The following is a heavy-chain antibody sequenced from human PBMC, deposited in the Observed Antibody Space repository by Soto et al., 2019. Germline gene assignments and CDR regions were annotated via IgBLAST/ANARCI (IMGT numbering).Heavy chain of an antibody. CDR1: GGSVSSCSYY. D-gene: IGHD3-10*01. J-gene: IGHJ4*02. Sequence: SETLSLTCTVSGGSVSSCSYYWSWIRQPPGKGLEWIGYIYYSGSTNYNPSLKSRVTISVDTSKNQFSLKLSSVTAADTAVYYCARRPSGTYCDYWGQGTLVTVSS. CDR3: ARRPSGTYCDY. CDR2: IYYSGST. V-gene: IGHV4-61*01.